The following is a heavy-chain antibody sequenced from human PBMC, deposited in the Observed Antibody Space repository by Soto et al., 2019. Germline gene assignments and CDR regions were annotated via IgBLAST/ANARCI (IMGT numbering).Heavy chain of an antibody. CDR1: GFTFKIYW. D-gene: IGHD2-15*01. CDR2: IKQDGSEK. V-gene: IGHV3-7*03. CDR3: ARDEAYCSGGSCGFDF. Sequence: GGSLRLSCVASGFTFKIYWMTWVRQAPGKGLEWVASIKQDGSEKYYLDSVKGRFTISRDNAKNSLHLQMNSLTAEDSAVYYCARDEAYCSGGSCGFDFWGQGTQVTVSS. J-gene: IGHJ4*02.